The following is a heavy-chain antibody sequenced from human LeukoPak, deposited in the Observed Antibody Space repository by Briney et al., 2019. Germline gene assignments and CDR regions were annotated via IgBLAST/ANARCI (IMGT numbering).Heavy chain of an antibody. CDR2: IIPIFGTA. V-gene: IGHV1-69*05. Sequence: SVKVPCKASGGTFSSYAISWVRQAPGQGLEWMGRIIPIFGTANYAQKFQGRVTITTDKSTSTAYMELSSLRSEDTAVYYCARDHVGRITIWNFDPWGQGTLVTVSS. J-gene: IGHJ5*02. CDR3: ARDHVGRITIWNFDP. D-gene: IGHD3-9*01. CDR1: GGTFSSYA.